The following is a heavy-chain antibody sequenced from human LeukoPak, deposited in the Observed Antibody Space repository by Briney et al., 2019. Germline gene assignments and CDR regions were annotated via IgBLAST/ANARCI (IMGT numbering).Heavy chain of an antibody. J-gene: IGHJ6*02. Sequence: GSSVKVSCKASGGTFSSYAISWVRQAPGQGLEWMGRIIPILGIANYAQKFQGRVTITADKSTSTAYMELSSLRSEDTAVYYCARDDNAPAAENHSYGMDVCGQGTPVTGSS. CDR2: IIPILGIA. D-gene: IGHD6-13*01. V-gene: IGHV1-69*04. CDR3: ARDDNAPAAENHSYGMDV. CDR1: GGTFSSYA.